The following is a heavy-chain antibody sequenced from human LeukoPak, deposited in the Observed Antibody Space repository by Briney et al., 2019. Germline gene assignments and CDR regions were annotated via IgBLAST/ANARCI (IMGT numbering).Heavy chain of an antibody. Sequence: SETLSLTCAVYGGSFSGYYWSWLRQPPGKGLEGIGEINHSGSTNYNPSLKSRVSISVDTSKSQFCLKLSSVTAANTAVYYCARERPPYYYGSGSYRAFDIWGKGTMVTVSS. CDR1: GGSFSGYY. D-gene: IGHD3-10*01. CDR3: ARERPPYYYGSGSYRAFDI. J-gene: IGHJ3*02. CDR2: INHSGST. V-gene: IGHV4-34*01.